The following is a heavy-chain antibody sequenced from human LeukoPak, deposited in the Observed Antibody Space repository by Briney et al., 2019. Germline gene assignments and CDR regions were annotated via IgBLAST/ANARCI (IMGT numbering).Heavy chain of an antibody. J-gene: IGHJ3*02. D-gene: IGHD5-24*01. CDR1: GFTFSSYS. Sequence: GGSLRLSCAASGFTFSSYSMNWVRQAPGKGLEWVSSISSSSSYIYYADSVKGRFTISRDNAKNSLYLQMNSLRAEDTAVYYCASGRDGYNWRGDAFDIWGQGTMVTVSS. CDR3: ASGRDGYNWRGDAFDI. CDR2: ISSSSSYI. V-gene: IGHV3-21*01.